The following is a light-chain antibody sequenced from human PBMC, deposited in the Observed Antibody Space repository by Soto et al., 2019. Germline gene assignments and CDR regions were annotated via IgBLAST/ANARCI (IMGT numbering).Light chain of an antibody. CDR2: DVT. CDR3: CSYAGSHSWV. V-gene: IGLV2-11*01. J-gene: IGLJ3*02. CDR1: SSDVGVYNY. Sequence: QPVLTQPRSVSGSPGQSVTISCTGTSSDVGVYNYVSWYQQHPGKAPKLMIYDVTKRPSGVPDRFSGSKSGDTASLTISGLQAEDEADYYCCSYAGSHSWVFGGGTKLTVL.